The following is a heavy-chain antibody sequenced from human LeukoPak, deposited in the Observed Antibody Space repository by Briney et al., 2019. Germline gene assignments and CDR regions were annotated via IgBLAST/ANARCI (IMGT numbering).Heavy chain of an antibody. Sequence: GGSLRLSCAASGFTFSSYSMNWVRQAPGKGLEWVSSISSSSSYIYYADSVKGRFTISRDNSKNTLYLQMNSLRAEDTAVYYCARSIVEMAIMGVWGFDYWGQGTLVTVSS. D-gene: IGHD5-24*01. J-gene: IGHJ4*02. CDR1: GFTFSSYS. V-gene: IGHV3-21*01. CDR2: ISSSSSYI. CDR3: ARSIVEMAIMGVWGFDY.